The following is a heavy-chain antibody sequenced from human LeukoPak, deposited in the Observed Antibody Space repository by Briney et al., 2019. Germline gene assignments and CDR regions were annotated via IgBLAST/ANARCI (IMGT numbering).Heavy chain of an antibody. Sequence: SETLSLTCAVSGGSIGGYYWSWIRQPPGKGLQWIGYIYYSGSTNYNPSLKSRVTISVDTSKNQFSLNLKSVTAADTAVYYCASGRWNFDYWGQGTLVTVSS. V-gene: IGHV4-59*01. D-gene: IGHD4-23*01. J-gene: IGHJ4*02. CDR3: ASGRWNFDY. CDR1: GGSIGGYY. CDR2: IYYSGST.